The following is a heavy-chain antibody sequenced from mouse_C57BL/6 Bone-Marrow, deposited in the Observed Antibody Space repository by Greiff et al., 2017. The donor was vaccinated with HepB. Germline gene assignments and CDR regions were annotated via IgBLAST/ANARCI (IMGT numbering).Heavy chain of an antibody. V-gene: IGHV1-19*01. D-gene: IGHD3-2*02. Sequence: EVQLQQSGPVLVKPGASVKMSCKASGYTFTDYYMNWVKQSHGKSLEWIGVINPYNGGTSYNQKFKGKATLTVDKSSSTAYMELNSLTSEDSAVYYCARRRQLRPSMDYWGQGTSVTVSS. J-gene: IGHJ4*01. CDR3: ARRRQLRPSMDY. CDR2: INPYNGGT. CDR1: GYTFTDYY.